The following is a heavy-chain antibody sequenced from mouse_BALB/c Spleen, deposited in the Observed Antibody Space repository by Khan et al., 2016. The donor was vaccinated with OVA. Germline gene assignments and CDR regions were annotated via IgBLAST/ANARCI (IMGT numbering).Heavy chain of an antibody. Sequence: QVQLQQSGAELVKPGASVKLSCKASGYTFTSYYIYWVKQVPGQGLEWIGEINPSDGGTNFNEKFKSKATLTVDRSSSTTYIQLSSLTSEDSAVSYWTRGGVSAFAYWGQGTLVTVSA. J-gene: IGHJ3*01. V-gene: IGHV1S81*02. CDR1: GYTFTSYY. CDR3: TRGGVSAFAY. CDR2: INPSDGGT.